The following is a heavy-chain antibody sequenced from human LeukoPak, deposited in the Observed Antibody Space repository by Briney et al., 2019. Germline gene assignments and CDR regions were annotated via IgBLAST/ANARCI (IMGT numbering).Heavy chain of an antibody. J-gene: IGHJ6*03. CDR3: ARRSNDYDFWSGPRGGYYYYMDV. D-gene: IGHD3-3*01. CDR1: GGSISSSSYY. V-gene: IGHV4-39*01. CDR2: IYYSGST. Sequence: SETLSLTCTVSGGSISSSSYYWGWIRQPPGKGLEWIGSIYYSGSTYYNPSLKSRVTISVDTSKNQFSLKLSSVTAADTAVYYCARRSNDYDFWSGPRGGYYYYMDVWGKGTTVTVSS.